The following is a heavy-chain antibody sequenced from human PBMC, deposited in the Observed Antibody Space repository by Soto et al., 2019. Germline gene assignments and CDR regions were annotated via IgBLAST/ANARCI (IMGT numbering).Heavy chain of an antibody. V-gene: IGHV3-64*07. CDR3: ARARIGAAGTKYYFDY. CDR2: ISSTGASI. CDR1: GFTFSNFA. Sequence: EVQLAESGGGLVQPGGSLRLSCAASGFTFSNFAVHWVRQAPGKGPEFVSDISSTGASIFYADSVKGRVTISRDNSKNTVNLQMGSLKPEDTAVYYCARARIGAAGTKYYFDYWGRGTLVTVSS. J-gene: IGHJ4*02. D-gene: IGHD6-13*01.